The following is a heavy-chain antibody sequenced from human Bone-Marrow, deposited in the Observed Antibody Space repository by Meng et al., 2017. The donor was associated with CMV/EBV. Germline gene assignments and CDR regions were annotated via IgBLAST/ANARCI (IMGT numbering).Heavy chain of an antibody. CDR1: GYSISSGYY. CDR2: IYHSGST. V-gene: IGHV4-38-2*02. Sequence: SETLSLTCTVSGYSISSGYYWGWIRQPPGKGLEWIGSIYHSGSTYYNPSLKSRVTISVDTSKNQFSLKLSSVTAADTAVYYCARDEGATVLDYWGQGTLVTV. D-gene: IGHD1-26*01. J-gene: IGHJ4*02. CDR3: ARDEGATVLDY.